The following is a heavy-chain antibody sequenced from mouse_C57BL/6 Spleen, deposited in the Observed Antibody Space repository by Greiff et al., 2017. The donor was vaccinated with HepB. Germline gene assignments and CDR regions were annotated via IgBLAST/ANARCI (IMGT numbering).Heavy chain of an antibody. J-gene: IGHJ3*01. CDR2: ISSGSSTI. D-gene: IGHD6-1*01. CDR1: GFTFSDYG. Sequence: EVKLMESGGGLVKPGGSLKLSCAASGFTFSDYGMHWVRQAPEKGLEWVAYISSGSSTIYYADTVKGRFTISRDNAKNTLFLQMTSLRSEDTAMYYGARGSPFAYWGQGTLVTVSA. CDR3: ARGSPFAY. V-gene: IGHV5-17*01.